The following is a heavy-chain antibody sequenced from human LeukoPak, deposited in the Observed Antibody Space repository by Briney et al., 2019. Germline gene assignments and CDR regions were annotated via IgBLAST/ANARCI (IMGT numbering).Heavy chain of an antibody. D-gene: IGHD5-18*01. CDR1: GASISIYY. J-gene: IGHJ4*02. CDR2: FYTSGST. V-gene: IGHV4-4*07. Sequence: SETLSLTCTVSGASISIYYSSSIRQPARKRLEWILRFYTSGSTSYNPSLKSRVTMSVDASTPQFSLKLGSVTAADTAVYYCACATFARYAYGPSGYFDYWGQGILVTVSS. CDR3: ACATFARYAYGPSGYFDY.